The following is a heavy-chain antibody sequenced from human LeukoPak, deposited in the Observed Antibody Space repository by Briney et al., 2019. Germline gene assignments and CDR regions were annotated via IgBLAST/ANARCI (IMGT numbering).Heavy chain of an antibody. CDR1: GFTFSSYA. J-gene: IGHJ4*02. V-gene: IGHV3-30*04. CDR3: ARDGGMDYGDYPIDY. Sequence: GGSLRLSCAASGFTFSSYAMHWVRQAPGKGLEWVAVISYDGSNKYYADSVKGRFTISRDNSKNTLYLQMNSLRAEGTAVYYCARDGGMDYGDYPIDYWGQGTLVTVSS. D-gene: IGHD4-17*01. CDR2: ISYDGSNK.